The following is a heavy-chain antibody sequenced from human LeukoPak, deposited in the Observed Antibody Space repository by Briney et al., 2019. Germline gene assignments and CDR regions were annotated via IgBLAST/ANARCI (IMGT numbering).Heavy chain of an antibody. J-gene: IGHJ4*02. V-gene: IGHV4-39*07. D-gene: IGHD5-18*01. CDR2: IYYSGST. CDR3: ARAKYSYEVFDY. Sequence: PSETLSLTCTVSGGSISSSSYFWGWIRQPPGKGLEWIGSIYYSGSTYYNPTLKSRVTISVDTSKNQFSLKLSSVTAADTAVYYCARAKYSYEVFDYWGQGTLVTVSS. CDR1: GGSISSSSYF.